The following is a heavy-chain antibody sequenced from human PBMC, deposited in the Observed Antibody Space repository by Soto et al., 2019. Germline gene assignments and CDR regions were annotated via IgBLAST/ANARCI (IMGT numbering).Heavy chain of an antibody. J-gene: IGHJ4*02. CDR2: VYYGGST. CDR3: ARQKTSGRLPYFDS. D-gene: IGHD3-10*01. Sequence: PSETLSLTCTVSGGSIRSYYWSWVRQPPGKGLEWIGYVYYGGSTNYDPSLNSRVTISVDTSKNQFSLRLSSVTAADTAVYFCARQKTSGRLPYFDSWGQGALVTVSS. CDR1: GGSIRSYY. V-gene: IGHV4-59*08.